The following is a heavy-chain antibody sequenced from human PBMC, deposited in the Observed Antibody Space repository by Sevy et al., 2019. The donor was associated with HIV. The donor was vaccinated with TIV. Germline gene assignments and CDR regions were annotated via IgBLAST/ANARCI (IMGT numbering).Heavy chain of an antibody. Sequence: ASVKVSCKVSGYTLNKLSMHWVRQAPGKGLEWMGSFDPEDGETFYAQKFQGRVTMTEDTSTDTAYTELSSLRSEDTAVYYCAATKDYYESSGPPFDYWGQGTLVTVSS. V-gene: IGHV1-24*01. D-gene: IGHD3-22*01. CDR1: GYTLNKLS. CDR2: FDPEDGET. J-gene: IGHJ4*02. CDR3: AATKDYYESSGPPFDY.